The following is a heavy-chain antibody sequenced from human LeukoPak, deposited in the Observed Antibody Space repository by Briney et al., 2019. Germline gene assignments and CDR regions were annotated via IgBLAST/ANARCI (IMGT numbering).Heavy chain of an antibody. V-gene: IGHV3-53*01. J-gene: IGHJ4*02. CDR3: ARVQTPRYSGSSYYFDY. Sequence: GGSLRLSCAASGFTVSSNYMSWVRQAPGKGLEWVSVIYSGGSTYYADSVKGRFTISRDNSKNTLYLQMNSLRAEDTAVYYCARVQTPRYSGSSYYFDYWGQGTLVTVSS. CDR1: GFTVSSNY. D-gene: IGHD1-26*01. CDR2: IYSGGST.